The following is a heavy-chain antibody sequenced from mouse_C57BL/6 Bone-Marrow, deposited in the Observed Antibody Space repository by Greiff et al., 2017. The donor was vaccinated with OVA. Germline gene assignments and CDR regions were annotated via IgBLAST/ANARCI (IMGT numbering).Heavy chain of an antibody. V-gene: IGHV1-80*01. D-gene: IGHD5-1*01. CDR1: GYAFSSYW. J-gene: IGHJ3*01. Sequence: VKLMESGAELVQPGASVKISCKTSGYAFSSYWMNWVKQRPGKGLEWIGQIYPGDGDTNYNGKFKGKATLTADKTSSTAYMQLSSVASEDSAVYVCARSWYLFAYWGQGTLVTVSA. CDR2: IYPGDGDT. CDR3: ARSWYLFAY.